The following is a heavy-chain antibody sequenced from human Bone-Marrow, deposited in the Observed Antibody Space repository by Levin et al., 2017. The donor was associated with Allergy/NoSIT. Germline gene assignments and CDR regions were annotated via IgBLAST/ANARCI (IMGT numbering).Heavy chain of an antibody. CDR2: INSDGSST. CDR3: ARGEAKDIVVVVAATQKENWFDP. Sequence: LSLTCAASGFPFSSYWMHWVRQAPGKGLVWVSRINSDGSSTSYADSVKGRFTISRDNAKNTLYLQMNSLRAEDTAVYYCARGEAKDIVVVVAATQKENWFDPWGQGTLVTVSS. J-gene: IGHJ5*02. CDR1: GFPFSSYW. V-gene: IGHV3-74*01. D-gene: IGHD2-15*01.